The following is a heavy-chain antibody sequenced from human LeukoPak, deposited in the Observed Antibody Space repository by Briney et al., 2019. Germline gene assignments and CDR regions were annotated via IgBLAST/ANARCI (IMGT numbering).Heavy chain of an antibody. CDR2: ISGSGSTI. V-gene: IGHV3-48*03. D-gene: IGHD1-1*01. CDR1: GFTFSSYE. J-gene: IGHJ6*03. CDR3: ARDYGWGTTNYMDV. Sequence: GGSLRLSCAASGFTFSSYEMNWVRQAPGKGLEWVSYISGSGSTIHYADSVKGRFTISRDNAKNSLYLQMNSLRAEDTAVYYCARDYGWGTTNYMDVWGKGTTVTVSS.